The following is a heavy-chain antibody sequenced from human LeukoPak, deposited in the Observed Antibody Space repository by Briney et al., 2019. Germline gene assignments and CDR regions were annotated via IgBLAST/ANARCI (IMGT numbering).Heavy chain of an antibody. V-gene: IGHV4-59*01. Sequence: PSETLSLTCTVSGGSISSYYWSWIRQPPGKGLEWVGYIYYSGGTNYNPSLESRVTISIDTSKNQFSLKLSSVTAADTAVYYCARAPMVRGVKVIDYWGQGTLVTVSS. D-gene: IGHD3-10*01. J-gene: IGHJ4*02. CDR3: ARAPMVRGVKVIDY. CDR2: IYYSGGT. CDR1: GGSISSYY.